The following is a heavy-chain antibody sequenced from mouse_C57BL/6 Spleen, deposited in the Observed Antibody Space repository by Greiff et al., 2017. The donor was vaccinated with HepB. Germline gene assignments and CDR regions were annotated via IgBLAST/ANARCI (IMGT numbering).Heavy chain of an antibody. Sequence: QVQLQQSGPGLVAPSQSLSITCTVSGFSLTSYAISWVRQPPGKGLEWLGVIWTGGGTNYNSALKSRLSISKDNSKSQVFLKMNSLQTDDTARYYCATTTVVARWYFDVWGTGTTVTVSS. J-gene: IGHJ1*03. V-gene: IGHV2-9-1*01. CDR3: ATTTVVARWYFDV. CDR1: GFSLTSYA. CDR2: IWTGGGT. D-gene: IGHD1-1*01.